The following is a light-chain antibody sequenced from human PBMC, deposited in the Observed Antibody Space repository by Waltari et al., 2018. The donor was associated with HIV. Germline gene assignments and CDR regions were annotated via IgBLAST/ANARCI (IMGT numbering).Light chain of an antibody. CDR3: QQYITYSPGT. V-gene: IGKV1-5*03. Sequence: DIQMTQSPSTLSVSVGDRVTITCRASQSISYWLAWYQQKPGKAPKLLIYSASSLESGVPSRFSGSGSGTEFTLTISSLQPDDFATYYCQQYITYSPGTFGQGTKVEIK. CDR2: SAS. CDR1: QSISYW. J-gene: IGKJ1*01.